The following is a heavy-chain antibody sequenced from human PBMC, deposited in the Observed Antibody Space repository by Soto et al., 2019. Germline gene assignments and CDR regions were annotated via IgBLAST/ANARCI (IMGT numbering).Heavy chain of an antibody. D-gene: IGHD3-10*01. CDR1: GFTFSSYS. CDR3: ASCITMVRGVTLFDY. CDR2: ISSSSSYI. Sequence: GGSLRLSCAASGFTFSSYSMNWVRQAPGKGLEWVSSISSSSSYIYYADSVKGRFTISRDNAKNSLYLQMNSLRAEDTAVYYCASCITMVRGVTLFDYWGQGTLVTVSS. J-gene: IGHJ4*02. V-gene: IGHV3-21*01.